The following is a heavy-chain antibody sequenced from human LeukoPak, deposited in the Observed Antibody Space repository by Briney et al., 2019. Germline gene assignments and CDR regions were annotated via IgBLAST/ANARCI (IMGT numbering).Heavy chain of an antibody. V-gene: IGHV4-59*01. D-gene: IGHD3-22*01. Sequence: SETLSLTCTVSGVSIRSYYWTWIRQPPGKGLEWIGYMFYSENPNSNPSLKSRVTISVDTSKNHFSLRLNSVTAADTAVYYCARVRFSSGYHLYFDYWGQGALVTVSS. J-gene: IGHJ4*02. CDR3: ARVRFSSGYHLYFDY. CDR1: GVSIRSYY. CDR2: MFYSENP.